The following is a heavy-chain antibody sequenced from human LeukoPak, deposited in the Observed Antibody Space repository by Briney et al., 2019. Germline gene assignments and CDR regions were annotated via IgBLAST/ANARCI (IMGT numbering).Heavy chain of an antibody. J-gene: IGHJ4*02. Sequence: SETLSLTCTVSGDSMNTFYWTWIRQPPGKGLECLGYIHSNGNTNYNPSLKSRATISVGTSNNHFSLKLNSVTAVDTAVYYCAKGRDYCSGGSCPIPFDYWGQGTLVTVSS. CDR2: IHSNGNT. CDR3: AKGRDYCSGGSCPIPFDY. V-gene: IGHV4-59*01. D-gene: IGHD2-15*01. CDR1: GDSMNTFY.